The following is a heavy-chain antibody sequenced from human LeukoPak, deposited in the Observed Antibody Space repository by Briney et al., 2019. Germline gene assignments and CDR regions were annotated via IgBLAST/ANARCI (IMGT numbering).Heavy chain of an antibody. CDR1: GFTFSSYA. Sequence: PGGSLRLSCAASGFTFSSYAMSWVRQAPGKGLEWVSAISDSGGDTYCADSVKGRFTISRDNSKNTLYLQMNSLRAEGTALYYCAKQYYYDSSGYSHAFDIWGQGTMVTVSS. CDR3: AKQYYYDSSGYSHAFDI. V-gene: IGHV3-23*01. D-gene: IGHD3-22*01. CDR2: ISDSGGDT. J-gene: IGHJ3*02.